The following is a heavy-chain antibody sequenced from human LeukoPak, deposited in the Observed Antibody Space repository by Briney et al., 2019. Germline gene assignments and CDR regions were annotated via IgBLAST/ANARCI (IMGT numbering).Heavy chain of an antibody. D-gene: IGHD2-8*02. CDR2: ISGSGERT. J-gene: IGHJ6*03. V-gene: IGHV3-23*01. Sequence: SGGSLRLSCVTSGFMFSAYAMSWVRQAPGKGLEWVSIISGSGERTYYTDSVKGRFTVSRDNSKNTLYLQMNSLRAEDTAVYYCARESYCTGCNYMDVWGKGTTVTVSS. CDR1: GFMFSAYA. CDR3: ARESYCTGCNYMDV.